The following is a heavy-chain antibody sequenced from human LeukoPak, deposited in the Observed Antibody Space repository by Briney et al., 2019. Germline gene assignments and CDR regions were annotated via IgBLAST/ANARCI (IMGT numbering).Heavy chain of an antibody. D-gene: IGHD3-10*01. J-gene: IGHJ4*02. CDR3: ATGNWRRWFGEPSFDY. CDR1: GYTLTELS. V-gene: IGHV1-24*01. CDR2: FDPEDGET. Sequence: ASVKVSCKVSGYTLTELSMHWVRQAPGKGLEWMGGFDPEDGETIYAQKFQGRVTMTEDTSTDTAYMELSSLRSEDTAVYYCATGNWRRWFGEPSFDYWGQGTLVTVSS.